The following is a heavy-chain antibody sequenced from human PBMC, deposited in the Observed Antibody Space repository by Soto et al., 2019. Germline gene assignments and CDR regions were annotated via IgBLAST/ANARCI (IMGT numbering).Heavy chain of an antibody. CDR1: GGTFSSYA. CDR2: IIPIFGTA. D-gene: IGHD6-13*01. CDR3: ARLAAAGRPSFDY. Sequence: QVQLVQSGAEVKKPGSSVKVSCKASGGTFSSYAISWVRQAPGQGLEWMGGIIPIFGTANYAQKFQGRVTITADKSTSTAYMALSSLRAEDTAVYYCARLAAAGRPSFDYWGPGTLVNVSS. J-gene: IGHJ4*02. V-gene: IGHV1-69*06.